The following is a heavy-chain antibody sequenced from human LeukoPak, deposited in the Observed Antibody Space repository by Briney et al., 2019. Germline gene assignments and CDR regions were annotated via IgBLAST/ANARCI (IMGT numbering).Heavy chain of an antibody. V-gene: IGHV3-30-3*01. CDR1: GFTSTTAW. CDR3: ARDPTTGTPDYFDY. CDR2: ISPYGSQK. Sequence: GGSLRLSCAISGFTSTTAWMTWVRQAPGKVLEWVAVISPYGSQKWYADSVKGRFTISRDDSKNTLSLQMNSLGADDTALYYCARDPTTGTPDYFDYWGQGTLVTVSS. J-gene: IGHJ4*02. D-gene: IGHD1-14*01.